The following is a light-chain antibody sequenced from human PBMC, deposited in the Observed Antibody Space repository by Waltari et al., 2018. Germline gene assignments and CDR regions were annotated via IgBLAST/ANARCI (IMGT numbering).Light chain of an antibody. V-gene: IGKV3-20*01. CDR1: QSVRNNY. Sequence: ETVLTQSPGTLSLSPGERATLHCRASQSVRNNYLAWYQQKPGQAPRLLSHGASIMATGIADRFSGSGSGTDFTHAISRLEPEDFAVYFCQQYGDSPTTFGQGTKLEIK. CDR2: GAS. CDR3: QQYGDSPTT. J-gene: IGKJ2*01.